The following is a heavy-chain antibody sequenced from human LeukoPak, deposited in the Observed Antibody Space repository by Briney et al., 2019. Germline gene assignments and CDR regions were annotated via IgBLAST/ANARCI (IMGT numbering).Heavy chain of an antibody. Sequence: PGGSLRLSCAASGFTFSSYSMNWVRQAPGKGLEWVSSISSSSSYIYYADSVKGRFTISRDNAKNSLCLQMNSLRAEDTAVYYCASSEGGGSGSGYLWGQGTLVTVSS. V-gene: IGHV3-21*01. CDR2: ISSSSSYI. J-gene: IGHJ4*02. CDR1: GFTFSSYS. CDR3: ASSEGGGSGSGYL. D-gene: IGHD3-10*01.